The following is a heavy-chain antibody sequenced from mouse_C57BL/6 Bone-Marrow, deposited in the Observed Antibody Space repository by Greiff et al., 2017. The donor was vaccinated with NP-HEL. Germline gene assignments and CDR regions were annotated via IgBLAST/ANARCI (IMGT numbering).Heavy chain of an antibody. J-gene: IGHJ3*01. CDR2: ISSGSSTI. D-gene: IGHD2-3*01. Sequence: EVQRVESGGGLVKPGGSLKLSCAASGFPFSDYGMHWVRQAPEKGLEWVAYISSGSSTIYYADTVKGRFTITIDNAKNTLFLQMTSLRSEDTAMYYCARPGGYYIWFAYWGQGTLVTVSA. V-gene: IGHV5-17*01. CDR1: GFPFSDYG. CDR3: ARPGGYYIWFAY.